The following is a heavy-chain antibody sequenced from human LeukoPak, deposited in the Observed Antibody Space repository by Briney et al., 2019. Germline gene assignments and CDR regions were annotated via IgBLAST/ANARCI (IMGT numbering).Heavy chain of an antibody. CDR2: IYTSGST. J-gene: IGHJ4*02. D-gene: IGHD6-13*01. CDR3: ARDHGQQLVFDY. V-gene: IGHV4-4*07. Sequence: SETLSLTCTVSGGSISSYYWSWIRQPPGKGLEWIGRIYTSGSTNYNPSLKSRVTMSVGTSKNQFSLKLSSVTAADTAVYYCARDHGQQLVFDYWGQGTLVTVSS. CDR1: GGSISSYY.